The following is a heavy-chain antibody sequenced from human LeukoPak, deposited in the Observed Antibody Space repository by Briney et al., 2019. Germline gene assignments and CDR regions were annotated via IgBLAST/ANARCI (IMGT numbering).Heavy chain of an antibody. CDR3: ARGPDIVATMAFDS. V-gene: IGHV3-11*01. D-gene: IGHD5-12*01. Sequence: GGSLRLSCAASGFTFSDYYMSWLRQAPGKGLEGVSYISSSGSTIYYAASVKGRFTISRDNAKNSLYLQMNSLRAEDTAVYYCARGPDIVATMAFDSCGQGTLVTVSS. CDR1: GFTFSDYY. J-gene: IGHJ4*02. CDR2: ISSSGSTI.